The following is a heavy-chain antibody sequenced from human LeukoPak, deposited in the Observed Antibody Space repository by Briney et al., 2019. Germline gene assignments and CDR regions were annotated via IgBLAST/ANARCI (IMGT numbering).Heavy chain of an antibody. CDR1: GGSISSSSYY. V-gene: IGHV4-39*07. CDR3: ARARASRPSHYYGSGSRTHNWFDP. D-gene: IGHD3-10*01. J-gene: IGHJ5*02. Sequence: SETLSLTCTVSGGSISSSSYYWGWIRQPPGKGLEWIGSIYYSGSTYYNPSLKSRVTISVDTSKNQFSLKLSSVTAADTAVYYCARARASRPSHYYGSGSRTHNWFDPLGQGTLVTVSS. CDR2: IYYSGST.